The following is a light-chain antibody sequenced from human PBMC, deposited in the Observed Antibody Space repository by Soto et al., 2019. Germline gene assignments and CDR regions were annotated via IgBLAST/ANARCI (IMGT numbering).Light chain of an antibody. V-gene: IGKV3-20*01. CDR1: QSVKNNY. CDR2: VAS. CDR3: QQYGSTPLT. Sequence: EIVLKQSPDTLSLSPGERATLSCRASQSVKNNYLAWYQQKPGQAPRFLIYVASSRATGIPDRFSGSGSGTDFTLTISRLEPEDFAVYYCQQYGSTPLTFGGGTKVDIK. J-gene: IGKJ4*01.